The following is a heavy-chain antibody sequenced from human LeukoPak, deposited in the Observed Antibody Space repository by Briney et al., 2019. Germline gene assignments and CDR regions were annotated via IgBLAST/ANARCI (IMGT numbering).Heavy chain of an antibody. Sequence: SETPSLTCTVSGGSISSYYWSWIRQPPGKGLEWIGYIYYSGSTNYNPSLKSRVTISVDTSKNQFSLKLSSVTAADTAVYYCARFGPGVEGFYYGSGSPQAYFDYWGQGTLVTVSS. CDR1: GGSISSYY. J-gene: IGHJ4*02. V-gene: IGHV4-59*01. CDR2: IYYSGST. D-gene: IGHD3-10*01. CDR3: ARFGPGVEGFYYGSGSPQAYFDY.